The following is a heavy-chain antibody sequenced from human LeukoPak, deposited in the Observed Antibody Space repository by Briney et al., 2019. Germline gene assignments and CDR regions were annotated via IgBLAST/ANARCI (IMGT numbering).Heavy chain of an antibody. Sequence: PSETLSLTCTVSGYSISSGYYWGWIRQPPGKGLEWIGTIYQSGITYYNPSLKSRVTISVDTSKNQFSLKLSSVTAADTAVYYCARRPTGDVRRGYCSSTSCHAFDLWGRGTLVTVSS. V-gene: IGHV4-38-2*02. J-gene: IGHJ2*01. CDR2: IYQSGIT. CDR1: GYSISSGYY. D-gene: IGHD2-2*01. CDR3: ARRPTGDVRRGYCSSTSCHAFDL.